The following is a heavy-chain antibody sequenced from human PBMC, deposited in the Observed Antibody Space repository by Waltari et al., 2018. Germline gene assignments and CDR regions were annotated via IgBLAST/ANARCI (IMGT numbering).Heavy chain of an antibody. CDR1: GFTFSSYW. J-gene: IGHJ4*02. CDR3: VRDAGGLEDYFDY. CDR2: INQDGTEK. D-gene: IGHD1-1*01. V-gene: IGHV3-7*01. Sequence: EVQLVESGGGLVQPGGSLRLPCAVSGFTFSSYWMSWVRQAPGKGLEWLANINQDGTEKYYVDSVKGRFTISRDNAKNSLNLQMNSLRGEDTAVYYCVRDAGGLEDYFDYWGQGTLVTVSS.